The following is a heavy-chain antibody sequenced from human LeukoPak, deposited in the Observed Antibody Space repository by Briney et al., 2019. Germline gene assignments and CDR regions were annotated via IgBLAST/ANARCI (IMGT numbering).Heavy chain of an antibody. Sequence: GGSLRLSCAASGFTFSTYDMNWVRQAPGKGLEWVSYISSSSRTISYADSVKGRFTISRDNAKNTLYLQMNSLRAEDTAVYYCAKAMGIAVAGTYFDYWGQGTLVTISS. D-gene: IGHD6-19*01. CDR3: AKAMGIAVAGTYFDY. J-gene: IGHJ4*02. CDR2: ISSSSRTI. CDR1: GFTFSTYD. V-gene: IGHV3-48*01.